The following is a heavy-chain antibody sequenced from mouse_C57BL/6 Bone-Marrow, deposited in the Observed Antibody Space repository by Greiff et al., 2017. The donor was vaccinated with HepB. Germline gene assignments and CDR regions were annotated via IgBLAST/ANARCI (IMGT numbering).Heavy chain of an antibody. CDR3: TYGNYKEVYFDV. CDR1: GFTFSDAW. D-gene: IGHD2-1*01. CDR2: IRNKANNHAT. V-gene: IGHV6-6*01. Sequence: EVQLVESGGGLVQPGGSMKLSCAASGFTFSDAWMDWVRQSPEKGLEWVAEIRNKANNHATYYAESVKGRFTISRDDSKSSVYLQMNSLRAEDTGIYYCTYGNYKEVYFDVWGTGTTVTVSS. J-gene: IGHJ1*03.